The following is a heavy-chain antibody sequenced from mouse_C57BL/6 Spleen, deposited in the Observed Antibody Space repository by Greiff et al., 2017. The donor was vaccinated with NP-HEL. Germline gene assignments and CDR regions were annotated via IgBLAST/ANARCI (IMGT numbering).Heavy chain of an antibody. CDR1: GYSFTSYY. V-gene: IGHV1-66*01. D-gene: IGHD2-13*01. CDR2: IYPGSGNT. CDR3: AREEGDHYAMDY. J-gene: IGHJ4*01. Sequence: QVQLQQSGPELVKPGASVKISCKASGYSFTSYYIHWVKQRPGQGLEWIGWIYPGSGNTKYNEKFKGKATLTADTSSSTAYMQLSSLTSEDSAVYYCAREEGDHYAMDYWGQGTSVTVSS.